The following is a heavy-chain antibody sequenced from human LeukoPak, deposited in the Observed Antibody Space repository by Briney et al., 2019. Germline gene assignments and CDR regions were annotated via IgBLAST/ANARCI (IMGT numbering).Heavy chain of an antibody. J-gene: IGHJ4*02. Sequence: SETLSLTCAVYGGSFSGYYWSWIRQPPGKGLEWIGEINHSGSTNYNPSLKSRVTISVDTSKNQFSLKLSSVTAADTAVYYCARGWGGWCSEFDYWGQGTLVTVSS. D-gene: IGHD6-19*01. CDR3: ARGWGGWCSEFDY. V-gene: IGHV4-34*01. CDR1: GGSFSGYY. CDR2: INHSGST.